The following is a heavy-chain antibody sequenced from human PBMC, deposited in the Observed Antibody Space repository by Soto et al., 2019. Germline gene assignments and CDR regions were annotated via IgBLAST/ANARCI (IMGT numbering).Heavy chain of an antibody. Sequence: QVQLVQSGAEVKKPGASVKVSCKASGYTFTSYAMHWVRQAPGQRLEWMGWINAGNGNTKYSQKFQGRVTITRDTSASTAYMELSSLRSEDTAVYYCAGINSNDYGDFMLNDWFDPWGQGTLVTGSS. V-gene: IGHV1-3*01. CDR1: GYTFTSYA. CDR3: AGINSNDYGDFMLNDWFDP. J-gene: IGHJ5*02. CDR2: INAGNGNT. D-gene: IGHD4-17*01.